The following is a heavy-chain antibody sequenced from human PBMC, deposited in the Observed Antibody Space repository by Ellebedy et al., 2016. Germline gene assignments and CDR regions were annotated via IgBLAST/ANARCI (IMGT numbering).Heavy chain of an antibody. CDR1: GGTFSSYA. CDR2: IIPIFGTA. CDR3: ARGPSPYKEWEAYFDY. D-gene: IGHD1-26*01. J-gene: IGHJ4*02. Sequence: SVKVSCXASGGTFSSYAISWVRQAPGHGLEWMGGIIPIFGTANYAQKFQGRVTITADESTSTAYMELSSLRSEDTAVYYCARGPSPYKEWEAYFDYWGQGTLVTVSS. V-gene: IGHV1-69*13.